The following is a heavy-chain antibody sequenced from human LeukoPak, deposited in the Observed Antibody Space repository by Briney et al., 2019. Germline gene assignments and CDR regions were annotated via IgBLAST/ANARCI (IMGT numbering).Heavy chain of an antibody. Sequence: ASVKVSCKASGYTFTSYDINWVRQATGQGLEWMGWMNPNSGNTGYAQKFQGRVTITRNTSISTAYMELSSLRSEDTAVYYCARWVSSSWFPRRGRAFDIWGQGSMVTVSS. J-gene: IGHJ3*02. V-gene: IGHV1-8*03. CDR3: ARWVSSSWFPRRGRAFDI. CDR1: GYTFTSYD. CDR2: MNPNSGNT. D-gene: IGHD6-13*01.